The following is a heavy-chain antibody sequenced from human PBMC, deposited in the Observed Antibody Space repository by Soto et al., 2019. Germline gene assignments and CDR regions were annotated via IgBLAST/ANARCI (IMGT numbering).Heavy chain of an antibody. J-gene: IGHJ4*02. D-gene: IGHD2-15*01. CDR1: GFTFSNYW. V-gene: IGHV3-7*05. CDR2: IKQDGSEK. Sequence: PVGSLRLSCAASGFTFSNYWMSWVRQAPGKGLEWVGNIKQDGSEKYYVDSVKGRFTISRDNAKNSLYLQMNSLRAEDTAVYYCTKTLSATPRYYWGQGTLVTVSS. CDR3: TKTLSATPRYY.